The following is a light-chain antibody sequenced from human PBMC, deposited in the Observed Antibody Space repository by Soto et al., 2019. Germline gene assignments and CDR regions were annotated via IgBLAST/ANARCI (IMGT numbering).Light chain of an antibody. CDR2: GTS. Sequence: EILMTQSPFTLAVSPGERATLSCRASQNISRSLAWYQQKPGQGPSLLIYGTSTRAGGVPARFSGGGSGTEFTLTITSLQSEDFAVYYCQQRSNWHPITFGQGTRLEIK. V-gene: IGKV3-15*01. CDR1: QNISRS. CDR3: QQRSNWHPIT. J-gene: IGKJ5*01.